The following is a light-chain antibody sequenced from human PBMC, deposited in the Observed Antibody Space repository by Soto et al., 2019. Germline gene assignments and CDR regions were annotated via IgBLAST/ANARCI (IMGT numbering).Light chain of an antibody. Sequence: AIQMTQSPSSLSVSVGDRITITCRASQDIRNDLGWYQQKPGKAPKLLIYGTSNLQSVVPSRFSGSGSGTAFTLAISILQPEELSPYYCLQDYIYPDTFGQGTKRESK. J-gene: IGKJ2*01. CDR2: GTS. CDR1: QDIRND. V-gene: IGKV1-6*01. CDR3: LQDYIYPDT.